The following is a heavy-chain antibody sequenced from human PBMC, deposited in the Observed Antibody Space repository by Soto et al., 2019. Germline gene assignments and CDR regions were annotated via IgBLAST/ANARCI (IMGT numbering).Heavy chain of an antibody. CDR2: IKSDGSEA. CDR1: GFTFRNYW. CDR3: AREAMAYNWFDP. D-gene: IGHD5-18*01. Sequence: PGGSLRLSCAASGFTFRNYWMTWVRQPPGKGLEWVANIKSDGSEAHYVDSVKGRFAISTDNARNSLYLQMNSLRVEDTAVYYCAREAMAYNWFDPWGQGTLVTVSS. J-gene: IGHJ5*02. V-gene: IGHV3-7*01.